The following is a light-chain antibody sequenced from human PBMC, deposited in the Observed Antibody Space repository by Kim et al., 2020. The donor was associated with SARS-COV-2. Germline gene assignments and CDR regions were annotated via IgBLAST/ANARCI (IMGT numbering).Light chain of an antibody. CDR3: QQRSNWPPWT. J-gene: IGKJ1*01. Sequence: SAGERATRACRAGQSVTSYLAWYQQKPGQAPRLLIYDASNRATGIPARFSGSGSGTDFTLTISSLEPEDFAVYYCQQRSNWPPWTFGQGTKVEIK. CDR2: DAS. V-gene: IGKV3-11*01. CDR1: QSVTSY.